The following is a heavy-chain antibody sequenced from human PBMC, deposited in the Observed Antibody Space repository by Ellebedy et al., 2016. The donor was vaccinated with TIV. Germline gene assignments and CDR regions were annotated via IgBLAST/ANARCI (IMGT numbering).Heavy chain of an antibody. Sequence: GGSLRLSCAASGFTFSSFAMHWVRQAPGKGLEWLSVISGGGVSTYHADSVKGRFTITRDNSKNTLYLQMDRLRAEDTAVYFCAKGTSSGFNYDRVGCEYWGQGALVTVSS. CDR2: ISGGGVST. CDR1: GFTFSSFA. V-gene: IGHV3-23*01. CDR3: AKGTSSGFNYDRVGCEY. D-gene: IGHD3-22*01. J-gene: IGHJ4*02.